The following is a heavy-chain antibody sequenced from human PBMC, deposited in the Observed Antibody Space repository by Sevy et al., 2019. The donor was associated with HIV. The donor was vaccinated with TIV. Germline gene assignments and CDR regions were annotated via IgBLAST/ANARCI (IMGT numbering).Heavy chain of an antibody. CDR3: ARGSSAWLFDY. Sequence: SETLSLTCTVSGGSISSSSYYWDWIRQPPGKGLEWIGGIYYSGSIYYNPSLKSRVTISVDTSKNQLSLKLSSVTAADTAVYYCARGSSAWLFDYWGQGTLVTVSS. V-gene: IGHV4-39*01. J-gene: IGHJ4*02. CDR1: GGSISSSSYY. CDR2: IYYSGSI. D-gene: IGHD6-19*01.